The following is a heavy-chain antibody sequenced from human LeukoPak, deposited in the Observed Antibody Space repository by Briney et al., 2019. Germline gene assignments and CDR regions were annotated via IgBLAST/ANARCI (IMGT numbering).Heavy chain of an antibody. D-gene: IGHD3-10*01. CDR1: GFTFSSYA. CDR3: AKVLYYYGSGNGPLDY. V-gene: IGHV3-23*01. CDR2: ISGSGGST. J-gene: IGHJ4*02. Sequence: SGGSLRLSCAASGFTFSSYAMSWVRQAPGKGLEWVSAISGSGGSTYYADSVKGRFTISRDNSKNTLYLQMNSLRAEDTALYYCAKVLYYYGSGNGPLDYWGQGTLVTVSS.